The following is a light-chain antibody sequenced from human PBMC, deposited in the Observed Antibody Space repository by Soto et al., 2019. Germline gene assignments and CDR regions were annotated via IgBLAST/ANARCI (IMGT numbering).Light chain of an antibody. V-gene: IGKV3-11*01. Sequence: EVVLTQSPATLSVSPGERATLSCRASQTVYTYLAWYQQRPGQAPRLLIYDASNRATGVPARFSGSGSGTDFTLTISSLEPEDFAVYYCQQRTNLPLTFGGGTKIEIK. J-gene: IGKJ4*01. CDR1: QTVYTY. CDR2: DAS. CDR3: QQRTNLPLT.